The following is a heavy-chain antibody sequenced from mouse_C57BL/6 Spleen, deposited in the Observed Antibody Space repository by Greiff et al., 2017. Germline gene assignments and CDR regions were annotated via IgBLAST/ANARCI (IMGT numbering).Heavy chain of an antibody. J-gene: IGHJ2*01. V-gene: IGHV1-53*01. CDR1: GYTFTSYW. CDR2: INPSNGGT. Sequence: QVQLQQPGTELVKPGASVKLSCKASGYTFTSYWMHWVKQRPGQGLEWIGNINPSNGGTNYNEKFKSKATLTVDKSSSTAYMQLSSLTSEDSAVYDCARQDYGRVYYFDYWGQGTTLTVSS. D-gene: IGHD1-1*01. CDR3: ARQDYGRVYYFDY.